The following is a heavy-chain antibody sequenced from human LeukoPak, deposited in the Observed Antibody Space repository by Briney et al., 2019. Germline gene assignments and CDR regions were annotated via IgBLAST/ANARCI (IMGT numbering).Heavy chain of an antibody. CDR1: GGSISSYY. V-gene: IGHV4-59*08. CDR3: ARRENYYYYYGMDV. D-gene: IGHD1-26*01. J-gene: IGHJ6*02. Sequence: SETLSLTCTVSGGSISSYYWSWIRQPPGKGLEWIGYIYYSGSTNYNPSLKSRVTISVDTSKNQFFLKLSSVTAADTAVYYCARRENYYYYYGMDVWGQGTTVTVSS. CDR2: IYYSGST.